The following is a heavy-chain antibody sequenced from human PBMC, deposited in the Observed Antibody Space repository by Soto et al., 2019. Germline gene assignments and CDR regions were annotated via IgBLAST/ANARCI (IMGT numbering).Heavy chain of an antibody. V-gene: IGHV4-31*03. D-gene: IGHD2-2*02. CDR2: RQRSRRT. J-gene: IGHJ4*02. CDR1: GGSICSGGYF. Sequence: SETLSLTCTVSGGSICSGGYFWSRLRLHPGKGLEWIGNRQRSRRTYYNLSLKSRVTISADSSKNQFSLKLSSVTVADTAVYYCTRVYCTRTIFNTLDYWGQGTLVTV. CDR3: TRVYCTRTIFNTLDY.